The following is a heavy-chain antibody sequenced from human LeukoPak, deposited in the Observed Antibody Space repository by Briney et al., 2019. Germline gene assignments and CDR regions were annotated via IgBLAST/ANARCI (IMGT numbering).Heavy chain of an antibody. CDR1: GFTFSSYS. J-gene: IGHJ4*02. D-gene: IGHD5-12*01. V-gene: IGHV3-48*01. CDR3: ARNLGGVATDSDY. CDR2: ISSSSSTI. Sequence: PVGSLRLSCAVSGFTFSSYSMNWVRQAPGKGLEWVSYISSSSSTIYYADSVKGRFTISRDNAKNSLYLQMNSLRAEDTAVYYCARNLGGVATDSDYCGQGTLVTVSS.